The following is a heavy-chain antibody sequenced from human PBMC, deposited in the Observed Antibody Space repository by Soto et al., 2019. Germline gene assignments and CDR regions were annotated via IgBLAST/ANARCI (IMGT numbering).Heavy chain of an antibody. D-gene: IGHD3-3*01. Sequence: QITLNESGPTVVRPTETLTLTCRFSGFSLTTSGVGVGWIRQSPGKAPQWLALIYWDDDKRYSASLKSRLTITKDTCKNPVVLTVSDLDPTDTATYYCAHRVLLTVFGLVTTTAIYFDFWGQGTPVAVSS. CDR3: AHRVLLTVFGLVTTTAIYFDF. CDR1: GFSLTTSGVG. J-gene: IGHJ4*02. V-gene: IGHV2-5*02. CDR2: IYWDDDK.